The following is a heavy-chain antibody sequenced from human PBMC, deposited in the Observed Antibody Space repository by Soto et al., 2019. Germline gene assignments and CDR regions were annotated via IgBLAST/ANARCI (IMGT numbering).Heavy chain of an antibody. CDR1: GYTFTGYY. V-gene: IGHV1-2*04. CDR3: ARDGRQWSYYYGPASYPGYGMDV. J-gene: IGHJ6*02. Sequence: SSVKVSCKASGYTFTGYYTHWVRQAPGQGLEWMGWINPNSGGTNYAQKFQGWVTMTRDTSISTAYMGLSRLRSDDTGVYYCARDGRQWSYYYGPASYPGYGMDVGPQGTTVTVSS. CDR2: INPNSGGT. D-gene: IGHD3-10*01.